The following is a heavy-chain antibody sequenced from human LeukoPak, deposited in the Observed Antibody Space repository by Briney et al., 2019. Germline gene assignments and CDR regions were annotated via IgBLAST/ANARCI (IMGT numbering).Heavy chain of an antibody. J-gene: IGHJ3*01. D-gene: IGHD6-6*01. Sequence: GGSLRPSCAVSGFTFSGFWMSWSRQAPGKGLEWVASINSDGSEGYYVDVVKGRFTISRDNAKNSLYLQINSLRAEDTAVYYCARSSYSSSSSVWGQGTMVTVSS. CDR3: ARSSYSSSSSV. CDR2: INSDGSEG. V-gene: IGHV3-7*03. CDR1: GFTFSGFW.